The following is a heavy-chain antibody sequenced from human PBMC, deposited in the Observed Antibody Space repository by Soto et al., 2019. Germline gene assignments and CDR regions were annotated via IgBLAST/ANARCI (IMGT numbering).Heavy chain of an antibody. J-gene: IGHJ6*02. V-gene: IGHV1-46*01. CDR2: INPSGGST. Sequence: ASVKVSCKASVYTFTSYYRHWVRQATGQGLEWMGIINPSGGSTSYAQKFQGRVTMTRDTSTSTVYMELSSLRSEDTAVYYCARDLAPTGYYYGMDVWGQGTTVTVSS. CDR3: ARDLAPTGYYYGMDV. CDR1: VYTFTSYY.